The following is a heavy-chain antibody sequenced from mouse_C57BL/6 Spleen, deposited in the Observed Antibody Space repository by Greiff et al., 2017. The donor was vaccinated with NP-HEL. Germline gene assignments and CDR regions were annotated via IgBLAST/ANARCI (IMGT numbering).Heavy chain of an antibody. Sequence: VQLQQSGAELVKPGASVKLSCKASGYTFPEYTIHWVKQRSGQGLEWIGWFYPGSGSIKYNEKFKDKATLTADKSSSTVYLELSRLTSEDSAVYCWARHEEEGAHSSGYAYWGQGTLVTVSA. CDR1: GYTFPEYT. CDR3: ARHEEEGAHSSGYAY. CDR2: FYPGSGSI. D-gene: IGHD3-2*02. V-gene: IGHV1-62-2*01. J-gene: IGHJ3*01.